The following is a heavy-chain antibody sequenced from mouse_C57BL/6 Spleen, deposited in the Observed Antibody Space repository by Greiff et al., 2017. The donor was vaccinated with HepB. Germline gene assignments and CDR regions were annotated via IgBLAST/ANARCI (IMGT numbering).Heavy chain of an antibody. Sequence: DVKLVESGGGLVKPGGSLKLSCAASGFTFSSYTMSWVRQTPEKRLEWVATISGGGGNTYYPDSVKGRFTISRDNAQNTLYLQMSSMRSEDTALYCGARRSRPYDYYGHSFDYWGQGTTLTVSS. CDR2: ISGGGGNT. V-gene: IGHV5-9*01. D-gene: IGHD1-1*01. CDR1: GFTFSSYT. CDR3: ARRSRPYDYYGHSFDY. J-gene: IGHJ2*01.